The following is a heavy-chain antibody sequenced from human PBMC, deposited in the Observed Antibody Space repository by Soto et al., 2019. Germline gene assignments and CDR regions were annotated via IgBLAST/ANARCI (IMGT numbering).Heavy chain of an antibody. CDR1: GFVFSSEW. CDR3: TSDTFGARDS. V-gene: IGHV3-74*01. Sequence: PWWSLTVSCATYGFVFSSEWMNWVRQAQGKGLVWVLRIDPYDTGITYADSVKGRFTISRDNAKNTLYLQMNSLRAENTAVYYCTSDTFGARDSWGQGTMFTVSS. J-gene: IGHJ4*02. D-gene: IGHD2-15*01. CDR2: IDPYDTGI.